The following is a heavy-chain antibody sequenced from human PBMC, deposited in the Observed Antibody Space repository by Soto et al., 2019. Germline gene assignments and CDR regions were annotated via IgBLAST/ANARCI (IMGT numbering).Heavy chain of an antibody. D-gene: IGHD2-2*01. CDR3: ARLPQALYQQNWFDP. CDR2: FYYGGNS. CDR1: GGSISRSNQH. J-gene: IGHJ5*02. V-gene: IGHV4-39*01. Sequence: PSETLSLTCSVSGGSISRSNQHWGWIRQPPGKGLEWIGTFYYGGNSFYNPSLRSRVTISENTSKNQFSLQLNFVTAADTAVYYCARLPQALYQQNWFDPWGQGTLVTVSS.